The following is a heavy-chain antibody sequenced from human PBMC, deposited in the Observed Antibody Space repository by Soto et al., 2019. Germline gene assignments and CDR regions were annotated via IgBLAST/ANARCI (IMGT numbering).Heavy chain of an antibody. Sequence: PGGSLRFSCAASGFTFSSYEMNWVRQAPGKGLEWVSYISSSGSTIYYADSVKGRFTISRDNAKNSLYLQMNSLRAEDTAVYYCARGRSLRCFDYWGQGTLVTVSS. V-gene: IGHV3-48*03. J-gene: IGHJ4*02. CDR1: GFTFSSYE. CDR2: ISSSGSTI. CDR3: ARGRSLRCFDY.